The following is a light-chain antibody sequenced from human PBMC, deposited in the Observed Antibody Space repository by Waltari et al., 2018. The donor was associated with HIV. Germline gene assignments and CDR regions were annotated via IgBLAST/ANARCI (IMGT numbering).Light chain of an antibody. Sequence: QSALTQPASVSGSPGQSITISCTGTSSDVGGFNYVSWYQHHPGKAPKLMIYGVSNRPSGVSNRFSGSKSGNRASLPISGLQAEDEADYYCSSYTTSSTLGMFGGGTKLTVL. CDR2: GVS. V-gene: IGLV2-14*01. CDR1: SSDVGGFNY. J-gene: IGLJ3*02. CDR3: SSYTTSSTLGM.